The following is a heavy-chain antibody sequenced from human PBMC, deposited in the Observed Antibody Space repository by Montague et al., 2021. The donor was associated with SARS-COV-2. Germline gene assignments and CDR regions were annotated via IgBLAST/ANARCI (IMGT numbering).Heavy chain of an antibody. CDR2: SSGSDGGT. Sequence: SLRLSCAASGFTFSNSAMNWVRQAPGKGLEWVSGSSGSDGGTHYADSVKGRFTISRDNSKNVLYLQMNSLRAEDTALYYCAKDSYYYGLGYGMDVWGQRTTVIVSS. D-gene: IGHD3-10*01. J-gene: IGHJ6*02. CDR1: GFTFSNSA. V-gene: IGHV3-23*01. CDR3: AKDSYYYGLGYGMDV.